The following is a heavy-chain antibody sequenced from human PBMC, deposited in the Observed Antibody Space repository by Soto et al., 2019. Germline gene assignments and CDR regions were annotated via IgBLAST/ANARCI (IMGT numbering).Heavy chain of an antibody. D-gene: IGHD2-2*01. V-gene: IGHV3-74*01. CDR2: INSDGSST. Sequence: GESLKISCAASGFTFSSYWMHWVRQAPGKGLVWVSRINSDGSSTSYADSVKGRFTISRDNAKNTLYLQMNSLRAEDTAVYYCARTEKVLAGVVVPAAILDYWGQGTLVTVSS. CDR3: ARTEKVLAGVVVPAAILDY. CDR1: GFTFSSYW. J-gene: IGHJ4*02.